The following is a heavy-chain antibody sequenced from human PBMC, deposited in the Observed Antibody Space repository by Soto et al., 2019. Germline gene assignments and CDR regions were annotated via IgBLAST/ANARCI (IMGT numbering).Heavy chain of an antibody. D-gene: IGHD3-3*01. Sequence: GGSLRLSCAASGFTFSSYSMNWVRQAPGKGLEWISYIHKNNGTVYYADSVRGRFTISRDNAKNSVYLQMNSLRAEDTAVYYCARDFLPPFWSGYGADSQYGMDVWGQGTTVTVSS. J-gene: IGHJ6*02. CDR3: ARDFLPPFWSGYGADSQYGMDV. CDR1: GFTFSSYS. V-gene: IGHV3-48*01. CDR2: IHKNNGTV.